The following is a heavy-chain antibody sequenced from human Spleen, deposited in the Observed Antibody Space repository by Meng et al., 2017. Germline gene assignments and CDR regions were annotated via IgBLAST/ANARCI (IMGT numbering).Heavy chain of an antibody. CDR1: GFTFNNYW. J-gene: IGHJ5*02. Sequence: GESLKISCAASGFTFNNYWMTWVRQAPGKGLEWVSTIYSGGRTYYADSVKGRFTISRDNSKNTLYLQMNSLRAEDTAVYYCARDLRSYNWNDGDWFDPWGQGTLVTVSS. CDR3: ARDLRSYNWNDGDWFDP. CDR2: IYSGGRT. D-gene: IGHD1-1*01. V-gene: IGHV3-66*01.